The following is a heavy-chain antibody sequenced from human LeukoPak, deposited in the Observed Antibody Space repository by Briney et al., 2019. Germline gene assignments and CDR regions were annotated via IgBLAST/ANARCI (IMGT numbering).Heavy chain of an antibody. CDR1: GYSISSGYY. CDR3: ARELGGTQDYYYYYYMDV. J-gene: IGHJ6*03. Sequence: SETLSLTCTVSGYSISSGYYWAWIRQPPGKGLEWIGSFYHSVTTYYNPSLKSRVTLSVDTSKNQSSLKLSSVTAADTAVYYCARELGGTQDYYYYYYMDVWGKGTTVTVSS. V-gene: IGHV4-38-2*02. CDR2: FYHSVTT.